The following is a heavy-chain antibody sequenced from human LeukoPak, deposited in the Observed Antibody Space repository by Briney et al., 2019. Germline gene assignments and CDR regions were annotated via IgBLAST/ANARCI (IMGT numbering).Heavy chain of an antibody. CDR2: ISGSGTST. Sequence: AISGSGTSTYYADSVKGRFTISRDNSKNTLYLQMNSLRTEDTAVYYCAKDSIDEGYYYGMDVWGQGTTVTVSS. J-gene: IGHJ6*02. CDR3: AKDSIDEGYYYGMDV. V-gene: IGHV3-23*01.